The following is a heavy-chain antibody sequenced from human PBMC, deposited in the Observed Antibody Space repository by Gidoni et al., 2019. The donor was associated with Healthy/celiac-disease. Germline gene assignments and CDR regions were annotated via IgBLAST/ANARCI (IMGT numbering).Heavy chain of an antibody. V-gene: IGHV3-21*01. CDR2: ISSSSSYI. J-gene: IGHJ3*02. CDR3: ARTSSYYYDSSGYSLGNGARRDAFDI. D-gene: IGHD3-22*01. CDR1: GFTLSSYS. Sequence: EVQLVESGGGLVKPGGSLRLPCAASGFTLSSYSLNGVRPAHGKGLEWVSSISSSSSYIYYADSVKGRFTISRDNAKNSLYLQMNSLRAEDTAVYYCARTSSYYYDSSGYSLGNGARRDAFDIWGQGTMVTVSS.